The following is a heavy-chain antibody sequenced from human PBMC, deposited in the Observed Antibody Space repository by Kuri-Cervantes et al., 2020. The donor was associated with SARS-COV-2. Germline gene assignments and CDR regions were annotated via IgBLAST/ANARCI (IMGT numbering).Heavy chain of an antibody. Sequence: SETLSLTCTVSGGSISSYYWSWIRQPAGKGLEWIGRIYTSGSTNYNPSLKSRVTMSVDTSKNQFSLKLSSVTAADTAVYYCASTVWGLGDYYYYYMDVWGKGTTVTVSS. D-gene: IGHD3-16*01. CDR1: GGSISSYY. J-gene: IGHJ6*03. CDR2: IYTSGST. CDR3: ASTVWGLGDYYYYYMDV. V-gene: IGHV4-4*07.